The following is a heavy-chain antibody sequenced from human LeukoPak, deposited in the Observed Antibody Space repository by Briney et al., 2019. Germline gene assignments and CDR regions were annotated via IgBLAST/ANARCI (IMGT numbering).Heavy chain of an antibody. CDR1: GGSFSGYY. CDR3: ARLNYCSSTSCYMVLHYSGYNNWFDP. D-gene: IGHD2-2*02. J-gene: IGHJ5*02. V-gene: IGHV4-34*01. Sequence: PETLSLTCAVYGGSFSGYYWSWIRQPPGKGLEWIGEINHSGSTNYNPSLKSRVTISVDTSKNQFSLKLSSVTAADTAVYYCARLNYCSSTSCYMVLHYSGYNNWFDPWGQGTLVTVSS. CDR2: INHSGST.